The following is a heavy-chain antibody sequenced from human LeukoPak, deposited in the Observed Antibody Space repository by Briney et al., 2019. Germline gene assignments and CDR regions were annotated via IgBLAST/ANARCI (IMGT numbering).Heavy chain of an antibody. CDR1: GGSFSGYY. V-gene: IGHV4-34*01. CDR2: INHSGST. CDR3: ARGRSLYDFWSGSQLNWFDP. D-gene: IGHD3-3*01. Sequence: SETLSLTCAVYGGSFSGYYWSWIRRPPGKGLEWIGEINHSGSTNYNPSLKSRVTISVDTSKNQFSLKLSSVTAADTAVYYCARGRSLYDFWSGSQLNWFDPWGQGTLVTVSS. J-gene: IGHJ5*02.